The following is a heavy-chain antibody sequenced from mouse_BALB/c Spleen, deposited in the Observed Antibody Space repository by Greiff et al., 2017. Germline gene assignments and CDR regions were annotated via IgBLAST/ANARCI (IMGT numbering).Heavy chain of an antibody. Sequence: DVQLQESGPGLVKPSQSLSLTCTVTGYSITSDYAWNWIRQFPGNKLEWMGYISYSGSTSYNPSLKSRISITRDTSKNQFFLQLNSVTTEDTATYYCANLYYGNYEFAYWGQGTLVTVSA. V-gene: IGHV3-2*02. J-gene: IGHJ3*01. CDR2: ISYSGST. CDR3: ANLYYGNYEFAY. CDR1: GYSITSDYA. D-gene: IGHD2-1*01.